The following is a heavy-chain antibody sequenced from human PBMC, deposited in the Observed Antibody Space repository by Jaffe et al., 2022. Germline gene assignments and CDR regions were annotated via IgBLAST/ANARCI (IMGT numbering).Heavy chain of an antibody. CDR2: IIPIFGTA. J-gene: IGHJ4*02. V-gene: IGHV1-69*05. D-gene: IGHD3-10*01. CDR1: GGTFSSYA. CDR3: ARSMVWFGELLIGYYFDY. Sequence: QVQLVQSGAEVKKPGSSVKVSCKASGGTFSSYAISWVRQAPGQGLEWMGGIIPIFGTANYAQKFQGRVTITTDESTSTAYMELSSLRSEDTAVYYCARSMVWFGELLIGYYFDYWGQGTLVTVSS.